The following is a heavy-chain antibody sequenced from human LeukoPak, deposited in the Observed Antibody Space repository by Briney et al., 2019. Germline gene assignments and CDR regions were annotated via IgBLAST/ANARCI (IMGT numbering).Heavy chain of an antibody. CDR3: ARGRGWYFDL. V-gene: IGHV3-74*01. J-gene: IGHJ2*01. CDR1: GFTFSNYW. CDR2: INSDGRII. D-gene: IGHD3-10*01. Sequence: GGSLRLSCAASGFTFSNYWMHWVRQVPGKGLVWVSHINSDGRIINYADCVKGRFTISRDNAKNTLYLQMNSLRVEDTAVYYCARGRGWYFDLWGRGTLVTVSS.